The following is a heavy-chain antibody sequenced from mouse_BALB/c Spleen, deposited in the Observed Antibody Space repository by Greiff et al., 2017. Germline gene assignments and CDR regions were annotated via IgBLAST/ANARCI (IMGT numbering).Heavy chain of an antibody. Sequence: EVQRVESGGGLVKPGGSLKLSCAASGFTFSSYAMSWVRQTPEKRLEWVASISSGGSTYYPDSVKGRFTISRDNARNILYLQMSSLRSEDTAMYYCARVGYSPHYAMDYWGQGTSVTVSS. CDR2: ISSGGST. J-gene: IGHJ4*01. CDR1: GFTFSSYA. V-gene: IGHV5-6-5*01. D-gene: IGHD2-3*01. CDR3: ARVGYSPHYAMDY.